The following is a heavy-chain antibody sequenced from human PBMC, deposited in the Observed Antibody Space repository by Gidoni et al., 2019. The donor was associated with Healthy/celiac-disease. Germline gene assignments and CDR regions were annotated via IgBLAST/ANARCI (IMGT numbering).Heavy chain of an antibody. CDR2: IYYSGST. V-gene: IGHV4-30-4*01. J-gene: IGHJ3*02. CDR3: ASPLGYSYGGDGYAFDI. CDR1: GGSISSGDYY. Sequence: QVQLQESGPGLVKPSQTLSRTCTVSGGSISSGDYYWSWIRQPPGKGLEWIGYIYYSGSTYYNPSLKSRVTISVDTSKNQFSLKLSSVTAADTAVYYCASPLGYSYGGDGYAFDIWGQGTMVTVSS. D-gene: IGHD5-18*01.